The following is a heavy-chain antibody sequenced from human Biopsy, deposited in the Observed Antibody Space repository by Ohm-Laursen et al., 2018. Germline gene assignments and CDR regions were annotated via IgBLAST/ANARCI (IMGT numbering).Heavy chain of an antibody. D-gene: IGHD3-9*01. V-gene: IGHV4-31*03. CDR3: VREPKTGTAEAWYFDL. Sequence: SDTLSLTCSVSGASVKTSGYFWAWIQQRPGKGLEWIGYISYNERTHYNPSLTSRLAISFDTSNNRISLQLRSVSVADTAAYYCVREPKTGTAEAWYFDLWGRGSPVTVPS. CDR2: ISYNERT. CDR1: GASVKTSGYF. J-gene: IGHJ2*01.